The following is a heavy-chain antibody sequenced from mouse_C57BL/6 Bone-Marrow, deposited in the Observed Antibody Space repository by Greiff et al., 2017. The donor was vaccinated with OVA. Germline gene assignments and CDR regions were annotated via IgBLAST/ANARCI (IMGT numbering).Heavy chain of an antibody. CDR1: GFPITSGYY. J-gene: IGHJ3*01. CDR2: ITHSGET. Sequence: VKLQESGPGLVKPSQSLFLTCSITGFPITSGYYWIWIRQSPGKPLEWMGYITHSGETFYNPSLQSPISITRETSKNQFFLQLNSVTTEDTAMYYCAGDRDGYPFAYWGQGTLVTVSA. D-gene: IGHD2-3*01. V-gene: IGHV12-3*01. CDR3: AGDRDGYPFAY.